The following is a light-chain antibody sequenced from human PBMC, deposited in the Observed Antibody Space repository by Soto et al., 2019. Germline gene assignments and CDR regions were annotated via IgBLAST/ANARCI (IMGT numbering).Light chain of an antibody. J-gene: IGKJ1*01. CDR3: QQSYSTPT. Sequence: DIQMTQSPSSLSASVGDEVTITCRASQSISSYLNWYQQKPGKAPKLLIYAASSLQSGVPSRFSGSGSGTDFTLTISSLQPEDFATYYCQQSYSTPTCGQGTKGDIK. CDR2: AAS. CDR1: QSISSY. V-gene: IGKV1-39*01.